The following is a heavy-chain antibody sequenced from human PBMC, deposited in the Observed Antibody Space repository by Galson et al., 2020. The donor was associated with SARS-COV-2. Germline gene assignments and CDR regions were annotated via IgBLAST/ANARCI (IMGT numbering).Heavy chain of an antibody. Sequence: TNYNPSLKSRVTISVDTSKNQFSLKLSSVTAADTAVYYCARAPAVDTAMVRYYYGMDVWGQGTTVTVSS. CDR2: T. CDR3: ARAPAVDTAMVRYYYGMDV. V-gene: IGHV4-61*02. D-gene: IGHD5-18*01. J-gene: IGHJ6*02.